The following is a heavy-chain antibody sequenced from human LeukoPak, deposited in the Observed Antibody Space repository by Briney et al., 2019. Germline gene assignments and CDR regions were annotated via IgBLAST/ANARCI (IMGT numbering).Heavy chain of an antibody. D-gene: IGHD3-10*01. V-gene: IGHV4-59*01. CDR3: ARGYYGSGSYPYFDY. CDR2: IYYSGST. Sequence: SETLSLTCTVSGGSISSYYWSWIRQPPGKGLEWIGYIYYSGSTNYNPSLKSRVTISVDTSKNQFSLKLSSVTAADTAVYYCARGYYGSGSYPYFDYWGQGTLVTVSS. J-gene: IGHJ4*02. CDR1: GGSISSYY.